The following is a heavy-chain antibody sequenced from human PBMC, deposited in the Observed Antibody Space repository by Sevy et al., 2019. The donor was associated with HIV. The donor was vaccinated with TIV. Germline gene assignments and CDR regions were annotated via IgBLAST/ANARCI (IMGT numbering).Heavy chain of an antibody. V-gene: IGHV3-7*01. CDR1: GFTFSSYW. Sequence: GGSLRLSCAASGFTFSSYWMSWVRQAPGKGLEWVATMKEDGSERNYVDSVKGRFTISRDNAKNSLYLQMNSLSAEDTAVYYWVREGEGGYSYSLDCWGQGTLVTVSS. CDR2: MKEDGSER. J-gene: IGHJ4*02. CDR3: VREGEGGYSYSLDC. D-gene: IGHD5-18*01.